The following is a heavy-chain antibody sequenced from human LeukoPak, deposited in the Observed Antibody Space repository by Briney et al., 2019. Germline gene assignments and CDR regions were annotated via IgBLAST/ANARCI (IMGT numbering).Heavy chain of an antibody. CDR3: ARVVVVIGGNWFDP. CDR2: IYYSGST. D-gene: IGHD3-22*01. Sequence: SETLSLTCTVSGGSISSGGYYWSWIRQHPGKGLEWIGYIYYSGSTYYNPSLKSRVTISVDTSKNQFSLKLSSVTAADTAVYYCARVVVVIGGNWFDPWGQGTLVTVSS. V-gene: IGHV4-31*03. J-gene: IGHJ5*02. CDR1: GGSISSGGYY.